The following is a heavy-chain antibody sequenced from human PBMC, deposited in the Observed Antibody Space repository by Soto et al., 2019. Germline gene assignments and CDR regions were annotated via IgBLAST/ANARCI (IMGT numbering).Heavy chain of an antibody. CDR1: GSTFRNYG. CDR2: IWYDGSNK. CDR3: ARDVRSRRYDL. V-gene: IGHV3-33*01. D-gene: IGHD3-10*02. Sequence: QVQLVESGGGVVQPGRSLRLSCAASGSTFRNYGMHWVRQAPGKGLEWLAVIWYDGSNKYYADSVKGRFTISRDNSKNALYLEMNSLRDEDTAVSYCARDVRSRRYDLWGQGTLVIVSS. J-gene: IGHJ5*02.